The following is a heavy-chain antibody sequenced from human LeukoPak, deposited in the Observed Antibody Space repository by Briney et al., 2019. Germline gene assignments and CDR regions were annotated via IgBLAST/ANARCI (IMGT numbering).Heavy chain of an antibody. CDR1: GFTFSSYA. D-gene: IGHD4-17*01. V-gene: IGHV3-23*01. CDR3: ATLYGDYNWYFDL. CDR2: ISGSGGST. Sequence: GGSLRLSCAASGFTFSSYAMSWVRQAPGKGLEWVSAISGSGGSTYYTDSVKGRFTISRDNSKNTLYLQMNSLRAEDTAVYYCATLYGDYNWYFDLWGRGTLVTVSS. J-gene: IGHJ2*01.